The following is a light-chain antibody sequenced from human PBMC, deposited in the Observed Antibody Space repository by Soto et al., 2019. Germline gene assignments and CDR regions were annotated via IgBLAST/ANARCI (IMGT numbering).Light chain of an antibody. J-gene: IGLJ2*01. V-gene: IGLV4-69*01. CDR3: QTWDTGISVV. Sequence: QPVLTQSPSASASLGASVKLTCTLSSGHSNYAIAWHQQQPEKGPRYLMKLNNDGSHSKGDGIPDRFSGSSSGAERYLTISSLQSEDESDYYYQTWDTGISVVFGGGTKLTV. CDR1: SGHSNYA. CDR2: LNNDGSH.